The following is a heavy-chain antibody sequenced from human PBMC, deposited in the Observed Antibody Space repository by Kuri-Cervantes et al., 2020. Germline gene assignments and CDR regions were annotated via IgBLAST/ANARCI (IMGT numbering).Heavy chain of an antibody. CDR2: IRYDGSNK. J-gene: IGHJ6*03. CDR1: GFTFRSYG. V-gene: IGHV3-30*02. CDR3: AKGIAARRSYYYYYMDV. Sequence: GGSLRLSCAASGFTFRSYGMHWVRQAPGKGLEWVAFIRYDGSNKYYADSVKGRFTISRDNSKNTLYLQMNSLRAEDTAVYYCAKGIAARRSYYYYYMDVWGKGTTVTVSS. D-gene: IGHD6-6*01.